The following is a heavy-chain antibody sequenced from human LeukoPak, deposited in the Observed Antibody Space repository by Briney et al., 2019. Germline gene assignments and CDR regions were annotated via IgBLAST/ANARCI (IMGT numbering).Heavy chain of an antibody. Sequence: GGSLRLSCAASGFTLSDYYMSWIRQTPGKGLEWISYMSSTGNTIYYGDSVKGRFTVSRDNAKNSLSLQMDSLRAEDTAVYYCARSTDYFTYFGLWGRGSLVTVSS. J-gene: IGHJ2*01. CDR1: GFTLSDYY. V-gene: IGHV3-11*04. CDR2: MSSTGNTI. CDR3: ARSTDYFTYFGL. D-gene: IGHD2/OR15-2a*01.